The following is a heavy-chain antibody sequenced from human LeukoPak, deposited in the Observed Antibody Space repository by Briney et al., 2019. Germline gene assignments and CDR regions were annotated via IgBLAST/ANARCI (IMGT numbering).Heavy chain of an antibody. V-gene: IGHV4-31*03. D-gene: IGHD2-2*01. CDR3: ARGDQYCTSTTCHRWYFDL. J-gene: IGHJ2*01. CDR1: GGSISSGGYY. CDR2: IYYSGST. Sequence: SETLSLTCTVSGGSISSGGYYWSWIRQHPGKGLEWIGYIYYSGSTYYNPSLKSRVTISVDTSKNQFSLKLSSVTAADTALYYCARGDQYCTSTTCHRWYFDLWGRSTPVTVSS.